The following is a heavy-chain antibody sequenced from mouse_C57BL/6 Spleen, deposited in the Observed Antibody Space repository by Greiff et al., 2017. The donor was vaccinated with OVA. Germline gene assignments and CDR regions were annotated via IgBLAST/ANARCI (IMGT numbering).Heavy chain of an antibody. V-gene: IGHV5-4*01. CDR3: AREANYYGTFYFDY. J-gene: IGHJ2*01. D-gene: IGHD1-1*01. Sequence: EVKVVESGGGLVKPGGSLKLSCAASGFTFSSYAMSWVRQTPEKRLEWVATISDGGSYTYYPDNVKGRFTISRDNAKNNLYLQMSHLKSEDTAMYYCAREANYYGTFYFDYWGQGTTLTVSS. CDR1: GFTFSSYA. CDR2: ISDGGSYT.